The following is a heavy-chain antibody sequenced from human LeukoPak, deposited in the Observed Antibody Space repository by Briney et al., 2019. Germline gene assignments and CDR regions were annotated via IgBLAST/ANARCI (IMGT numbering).Heavy chain of an antibody. CDR2: IYASGGA. CDR1: GFDVNDNF. V-gene: IGHV3-53*01. Sequence: GGSLRLSCVASGFDVNDNFMLWIRQAPGQRLEWISIIYASGGAFHSESVKGRFSAFRDTSKNTIFLQMNNLRAADTAMYYCVRRHDYWGQGTLVTVSS. CDR3: VRRHDY. J-gene: IGHJ4*02.